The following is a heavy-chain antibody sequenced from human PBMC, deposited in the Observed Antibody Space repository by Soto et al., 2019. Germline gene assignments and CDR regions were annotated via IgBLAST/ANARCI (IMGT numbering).Heavy chain of an antibody. V-gene: IGHV3-33*01. CDR2: GWYDGSSK. D-gene: IGHD3-10*01. J-gene: IGHJ6*02. CDR3: AREIASNYGGMDV. Sequence: PGGSLRLSCEASGFTFSNFGMNWFRQATGKGLEWVAGGWYDGSSKYYVDSVKGRFTISRDNSKETVYLQMNSLRAEDTGVYYWAREIASNYGGMDVWGQGTTVTVYS. CDR1: GFTFSNFG.